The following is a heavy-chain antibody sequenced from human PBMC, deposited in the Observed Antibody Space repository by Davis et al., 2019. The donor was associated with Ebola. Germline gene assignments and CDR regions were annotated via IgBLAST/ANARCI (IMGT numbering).Heavy chain of an antibody. D-gene: IGHD1-26*01. CDR3: AKDTSNIWFDI. Sequence: GGSLRLSCAASGFTFGSYAMTWARQAPGKGLEWVSTLGTSADTYYADSVKGRFTISRDNSKNTLYLQMNGLRVEDTAIYYCAKDTSNIWFDIWGQGTNVTVSS. CDR1: GFTFGSYA. V-gene: IGHV3-23*01. CDR2: LGTSADT. J-gene: IGHJ3*02.